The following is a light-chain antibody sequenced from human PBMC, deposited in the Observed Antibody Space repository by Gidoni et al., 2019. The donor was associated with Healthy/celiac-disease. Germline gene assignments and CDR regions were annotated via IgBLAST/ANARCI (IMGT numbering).Light chain of an antibody. V-gene: IGKV1-39*01. CDR3: QRNYSTPPC. J-gene: IGKJ4*01. Sequence: DIQMTPSPSSLSASVGDRVTITCRGSQSISIYLNWYQQKPGTAPKLLLYAASSLQSGVPSRFSGSGAGTDFTLTSSSLQPEDVANYYHQRNYSTPPCFGGGTKVEIK. CDR2: AAS. CDR1: QSISIY.